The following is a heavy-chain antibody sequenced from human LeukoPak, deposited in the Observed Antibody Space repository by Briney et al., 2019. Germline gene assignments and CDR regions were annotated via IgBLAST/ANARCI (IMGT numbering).Heavy chain of an antibody. D-gene: IGHD2-21*01. Sequence: SETLSLTCTVSGVSMSAYQWSWVRQSPEKGLEWIGCINTKGETSYNPSLKSRVTTSVDTSKSQFSLRLTSVTAAGTAVYYCATSNDAKIAPFDHWGQGAPVTVSS. V-gene: IGHV4-4*09. CDR1: GVSMSAYQ. CDR2: INTKGET. CDR3: ATSNDAKIAPFDH. J-gene: IGHJ4*02.